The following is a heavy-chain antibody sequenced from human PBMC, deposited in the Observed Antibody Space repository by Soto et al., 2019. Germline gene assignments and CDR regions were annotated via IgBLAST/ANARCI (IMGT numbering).Heavy chain of an antibody. CDR1: GYSFTSYW. CDR3: ARPLLGYCSSTSCYNAFEI. J-gene: IGHJ3*02. CDR2: IYPGDSDT. V-gene: IGHV5-51*01. D-gene: IGHD2-2*02. Sequence: GESLKISCKGSGYSFTSYWIGWVRQMPGKGLEWMGIIYPGDSDTRYSPSFQGQVTISADKSISTAYLQWSSLKASDTAMYYCARPLLGYCSSTSCYNAFEIWGQGTMVTVSS.